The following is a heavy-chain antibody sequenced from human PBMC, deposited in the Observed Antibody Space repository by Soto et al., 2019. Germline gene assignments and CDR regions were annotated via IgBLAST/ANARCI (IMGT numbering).Heavy chain of an antibody. Sequence: QVQLVQSGAEVKKPGASVKVSCKTSGYTFASYGISWVRQGPGQGFEWMGWISVYDGNTKYAPKLQGRVTITTDRSTSTAYMELRSLRSDDTAVYYCARDSPLAYWGQGTLVTVSS. CDR3: ARDSPLAY. CDR1: GYTFASYG. J-gene: IGHJ4*02. V-gene: IGHV1-18*04. CDR2: ISVYDGNT.